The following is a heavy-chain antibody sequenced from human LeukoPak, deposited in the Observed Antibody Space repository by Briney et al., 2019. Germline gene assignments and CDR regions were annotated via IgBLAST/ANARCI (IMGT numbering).Heavy chain of an antibody. D-gene: IGHD3-22*01. CDR3: ARDPNWNYYDSDDGFDY. CDR2: IAGKNGNT. V-gene: IGHV1-18*01. CDR1: GYTFTSYA. Sequence: GASVKVSCKASGYTFTSYAMNWVRQAPGQGLEWMGWIAGKNGNTNYAQKFQGRVTMTRDTSTSTAYMEMRRLTSDDTAVYFCARDPNWNYYDSDDGFDYWGQGTLVTVSS. J-gene: IGHJ4*02.